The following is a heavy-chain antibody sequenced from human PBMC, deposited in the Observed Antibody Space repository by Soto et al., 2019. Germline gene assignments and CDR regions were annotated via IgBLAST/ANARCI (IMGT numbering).Heavy chain of an antibody. CDR2: IYYSGST. CDR3: ARSTAMGADY. J-gene: IGHJ4*02. Sequence: QVQLQESGPGLVKPSETLSLTCTVSGGSISSYYWSWIRQPPGKGLEWIGYIYYSGSTNYNPSLTXXVXIXLDTSKNQVSLKLSSGTAADTAVYYCARSTAMGADYWGQGTLVTVSS. D-gene: IGHD5-18*01. CDR1: GGSISSYY. V-gene: IGHV4-59*08.